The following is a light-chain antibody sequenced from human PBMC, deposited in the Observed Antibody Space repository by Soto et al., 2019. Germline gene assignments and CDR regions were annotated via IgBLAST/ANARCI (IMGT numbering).Light chain of an antibody. CDR2: AVS. V-gene: IGLV2-14*03. J-gene: IGLJ1*01. CDR3: ISYTDRQSYL. Sequence: QSALTQPASVSGSPGQSITISCSGTSSDIGSYDHVAWYQQFPGKSPKLIIYAVSDRPSGVSDLFSGSKSGISASLTISGLQTEDEADYYCISYTDRQSYLFGTGTKVTVL. CDR1: SSDIGSYDH.